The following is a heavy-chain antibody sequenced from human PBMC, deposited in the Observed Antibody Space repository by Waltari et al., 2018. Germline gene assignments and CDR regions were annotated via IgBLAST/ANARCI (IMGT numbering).Heavy chain of an antibody. V-gene: IGHV4-39*01. CDR1: GGSIRSASYY. CDR3: ARLSYHIVTGYGWFDP. Sequence: QLQLQESGPGLVKPSETLSLTCTVSGGSIRSASYYWGWIRQPPGKGLGWIGIISYSGSTYYNPSLKSRVTISVDTSKNQFSLKLSSVTAADTAVYYCARLSYHIVTGYGWFDPWGLGTLVTVSS. D-gene: IGHD3-9*01. CDR2: ISYSGST. J-gene: IGHJ5*02.